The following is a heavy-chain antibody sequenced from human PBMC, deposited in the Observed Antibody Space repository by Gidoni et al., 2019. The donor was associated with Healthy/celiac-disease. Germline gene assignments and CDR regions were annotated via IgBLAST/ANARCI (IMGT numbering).Heavy chain of an antibody. CDR1: GFTFSSYA. J-gene: IGHJ4*02. CDR2: ISGSGGST. D-gene: IGHD6-6*01. CDR3: ARSSIAERVGGFPFDY. V-gene: IGHV3-23*01. Sequence: EVQLLESVGGLVQPGGSLRLSCAASGFTFSSYAMSWVRQAPGKGLEWVSAISGSGGSTYYADSVKGRFTISRDNSKNTLYLQMNSLRAEDTAVYYCARSSIAERVGGFPFDYWGQGTLVTVSS.